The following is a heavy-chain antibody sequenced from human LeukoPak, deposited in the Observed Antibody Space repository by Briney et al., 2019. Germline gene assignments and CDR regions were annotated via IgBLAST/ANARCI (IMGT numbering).Heavy chain of an antibody. J-gene: IGHJ4*02. Sequence: SETLSLTCTVSGGSISSYYWSWIRQPPGKGLEWIGYIYYSGSTNYNPSLKSRVTISVDTSKNQFSLKLSSVTAADTAVYYCAREGNSRTFDYWGQGTLVTVSS. CDR1: GGSISSYY. V-gene: IGHV4-59*01. D-gene: IGHD4-23*01. CDR2: IYYSGST. CDR3: AREGNSRTFDY.